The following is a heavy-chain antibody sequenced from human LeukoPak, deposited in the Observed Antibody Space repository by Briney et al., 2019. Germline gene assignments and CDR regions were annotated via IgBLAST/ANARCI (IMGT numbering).Heavy chain of an antibody. V-gene: IGHV1-69*05. J-gene: IGHJ6*03. CDR3: ARGNDFWSGYPVGYYYYMDV. CDR2: IIPIFGTA. D-gene: IGHD3-3*01. CDR1: GGTFSSYA. Sequence: ASVKVSCKASGGTFSSYAISWVRQAPGKGLEWMGGIIPIFGTANYAQKFQGRVTITTDESTSTAYMELSSLRSEDTAVYYCARGNDFWSGYPVGYYYYMDVWGKGTTVTVSS.